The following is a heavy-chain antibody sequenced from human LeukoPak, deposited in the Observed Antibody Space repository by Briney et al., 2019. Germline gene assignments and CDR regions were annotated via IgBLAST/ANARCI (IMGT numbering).Heavy chain of an antibody. CDR2: IYYSETT. CDR1: GATISSTNW. Sequence: PSETLSLTCAVSGATISSTNWWSWVRQPPGKGLEWIAYIYYSETTNYNPSLKSRVTISMDTSKNQFSLKLTSVTAADTAVYYCARAPPSGTFDYWGQGTLLTVSS. D-gene: IGHD1-14*01. V-gene: IGHV4-4*02. J-gene: IGHJ4*02. CDR3: ARAPPSGTFDY.